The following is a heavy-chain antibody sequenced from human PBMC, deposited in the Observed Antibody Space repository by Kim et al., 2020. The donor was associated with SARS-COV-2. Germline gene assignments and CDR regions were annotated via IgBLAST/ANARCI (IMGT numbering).Heavy chain of an antibody. CDR3: AREGSDHPFDY. CDR1: GFTFSSYA. J-gene: IGHJ4*02. CDR2: ISYDGSNK. Sequence: GGSLRLSCAASGFTFSSYAMHWVRQAPGKGLEWVAVISYDGSNKYYADSVKGRFTISRDNSKNTLYLQMNSLRAEDTAVYYCAREGSDHPFDYWGQGTLVTVSS. V-gene: IGHV3-30*04.